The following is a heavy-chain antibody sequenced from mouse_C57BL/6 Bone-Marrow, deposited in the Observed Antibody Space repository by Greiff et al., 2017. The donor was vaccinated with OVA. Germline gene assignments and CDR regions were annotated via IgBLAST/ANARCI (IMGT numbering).Heavy chain of an antibody. D-gene: IGHD3-2*02. CDR1: GFTFTDYY. V-gene: IGHV7-3*01. CDR2: IRNKANGYTT. J-gene: IGHJ3*01. CDR3: ARETAQATAWFAY. Sequence: EVKVEESGGGLVQPGGSLSLSCAASGFTFTDYYMSWVRQPPGKALEWLGFIRNKANGYTTEYSASVKGRFTISRDNSQSILYLQMNALRAEDSATYYCARETAQATAWFAYWGQGTLVTVSA.